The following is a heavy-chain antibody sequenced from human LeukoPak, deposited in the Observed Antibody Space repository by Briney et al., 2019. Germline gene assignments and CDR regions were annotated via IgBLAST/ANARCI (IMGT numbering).Heavy chain of an antibody. D-gene: IGHD3-22*01. CDR2: INPNSGGT. CDR3: ARESYYYDSSGYSYGY. V-gene: IGHV1-2*02. Sequence: GASVKVSCKASGYTFTGYYVHWVRQAPGQGLEWMGWINPNSGGTNYAQKFQGRVTMTRDTSISTAYMELSRLRSDDTAVYYCARESYYYDSSGYSYGYWGQGTLVTVSS. J-gene: IGHJ4*02. CDR1: GYTFTGYY.